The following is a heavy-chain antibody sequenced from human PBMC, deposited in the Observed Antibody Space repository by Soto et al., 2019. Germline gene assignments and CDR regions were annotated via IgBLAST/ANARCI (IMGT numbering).Heavy chain of an antibody. Sequence: DVHLLESGGGLVQPGGSLRLSCVASGYNFGSYAMMWVRQAPGKGLEWISTIGGGGIGSYYADSVKGRFTISRDNSKNTLFLQMNSLGAEDTGVYYCAKDPRLELRGVDSWGQGTQVTVSS. D-gene: IGHD1-7*01. CDR2: IGGGGIGS. CDR1: GYNFGSYA. CDR3: AKDPRLELRGVDS. J-gene: IGHJ4*02. V-gene: IGHV3-23*01.